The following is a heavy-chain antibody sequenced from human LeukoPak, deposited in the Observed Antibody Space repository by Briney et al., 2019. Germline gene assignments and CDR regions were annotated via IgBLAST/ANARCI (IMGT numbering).Heavy chain of an antibody. D-gene: IGHD3-10*01. CDR1: GFTFSTYW. Sequence: GGSLRLSCAASGFTFSTYWMGWVRQAPGKGLEFVANINPDGSGKYYGDSVKGRFTISRDNAENSLDLQMNSLRVEGTAVYFCSNSYLRDWGQGTLVTVSS. CDR2: INPDGSGK. J-gene: IGHJ1*01. CDR3: SNSYLRD. V-gene: IGHV3-7*01.